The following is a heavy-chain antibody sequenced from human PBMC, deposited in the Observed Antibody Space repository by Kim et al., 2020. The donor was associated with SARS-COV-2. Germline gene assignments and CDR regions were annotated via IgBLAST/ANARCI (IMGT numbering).Heavy chain of an antibody. V-gene: IGHV5-51*01. J-gene: IGHJ4*02. CDR2: SDT. Sequence: SDTRSSPSFQGQVTISADKSISTAYLQWSSLKASDTAMYYCARGHYYFDYWGQGTLVTVSS. CDR3: ARGHYYFDY.